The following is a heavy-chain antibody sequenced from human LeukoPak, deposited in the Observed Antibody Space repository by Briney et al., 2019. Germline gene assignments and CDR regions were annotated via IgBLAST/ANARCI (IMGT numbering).Heavy chain of an antibody. CDR2: INHSGST. V-gene: IGHV4-34*01. D-gene: IGHD2-2*01. CDR1: GASFSGYY. J-gene: IGHJ3*02. CDR3: ARGGGIVVVPAAMGYAFDI. Sequence: PSETLSPTCAVYGASFSGYYWSWISQPPGNGLEWIGEINHSGSTNYNPSLKSRVTISVDTSKNQFSLKLSSVTAADTAVYYCARGGGIVVVPAAMGYAFDIWGQGTMVTVSS.